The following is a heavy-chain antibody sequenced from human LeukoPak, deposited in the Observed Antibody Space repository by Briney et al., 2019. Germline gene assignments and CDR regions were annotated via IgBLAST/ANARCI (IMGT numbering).Heavy chain of an antibody. CDR3: ATTRWGYSSSWYDY. D-gene: IGHD6-13*01. V-gene: IGHV4-34*01. Sequence: SETLSLTCAVYGGSSSGYYWSWIRQPPGKGLEWIGEINHSGSTNYNPSLKSRVTISVDTSKNQFSLKLSSVTAADTAVYYRATTRWGYSSSWYDYWGQGTLVTVSS. J-gene: IGHJ4*02. CDR1: GGSSSGYY. CDR2: INHSGST.